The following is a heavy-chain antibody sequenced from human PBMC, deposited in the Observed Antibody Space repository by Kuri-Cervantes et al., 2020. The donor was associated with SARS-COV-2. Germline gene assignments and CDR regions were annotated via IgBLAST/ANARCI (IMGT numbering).Heavy chain of an antibody. CDR2: IYYSGST. CDR1: GGSISSSSYY. CDR3: ARGGGGSYCDFDY. V-gene: IGHV4-39*07. J-gene: IGHJ4*02. Sequence: SETLSLTCTVSGGSISSSSYYWGWIRQPPGKGLEWIGSIYYSGSTYYNPSLKSRVTISVDTSKNQFSLKLSSVTAADTAVYYCARGGGGSYCDFDYWGQGTLVTVSS. D-gene: IGHD1-26*01.